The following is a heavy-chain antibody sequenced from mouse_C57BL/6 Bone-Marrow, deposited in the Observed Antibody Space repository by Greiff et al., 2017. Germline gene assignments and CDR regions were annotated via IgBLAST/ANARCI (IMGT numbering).Heavy chain of an antibody. Sequence: EVQVVESGPGLVKPSQSLSLTCSVTGYSITSGYYWNWIRQFPGNKLEWMGYISYDGSNNYNPSLKNRISITRDTSKNQFFLKLNSVTTEDTATYYCARAAYYWGQGTTLTVSS. J-gene: IGHJ2*01. CDR2: ISYDGSN. CDR3: ARAAYY. V-gene: IGHV3-6*01. CDR1: GYSITSGYY. D-gene: IGHD1-2*01.